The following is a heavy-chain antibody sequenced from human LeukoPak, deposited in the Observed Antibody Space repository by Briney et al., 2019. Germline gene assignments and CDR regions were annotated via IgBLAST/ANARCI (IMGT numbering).Heavy chain of an antibody. D-gene: IGHD1-14*01. CDR3: ARHFDHPTAYFDS. CDR1: GGSISIGDYY. CDR2: IYSGGMT. Sequence: SETLSLTCTVTGGSISIGDYYWSWLRQPPGKGLEWIASIYSGGMTFYSPSLKSRLTISAGTSRNHFSLRLSSVTAADTALYFCARHFDHPTAYFDSWGQGSLVTVSS. J-gene: IGHJ4*02. V-gene: IGHV4-39*01.